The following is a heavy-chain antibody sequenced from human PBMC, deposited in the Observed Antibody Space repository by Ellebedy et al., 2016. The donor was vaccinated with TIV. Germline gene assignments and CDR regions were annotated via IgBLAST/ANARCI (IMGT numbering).Heavy chain of an antibody. CDR2: INHSGST. D-gene: IGHD2-2*02. CDR1: GFSFSHAW. V-gene: IGHV4-34*01. Sequence: GSLRLSXAASGFSFSHAWMTWVRQAPGKGLEWIGEINHSGSTNYNPSLKSRVTISVDTSKNQFSVKLSSMTAADTAVYYCARVRMGYCSSSSCYNAFDTWGQGTMVTVSS. J-gene: IGHJ3*02. CDR3: ARVRMGYCSSSSCYNAFDT.